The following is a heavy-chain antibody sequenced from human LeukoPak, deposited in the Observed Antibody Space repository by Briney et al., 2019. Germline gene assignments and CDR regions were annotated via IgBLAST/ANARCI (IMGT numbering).Heavy chain of an antibody. D-gene: IGHD3-22*01. V-gene: IGHV4-34*09. Sequence: SETLSLTCAVYGGSFSGYYWSWIRQPPGKGLEWIGEINHSGSTNYNPSLKSRVTISVDTSKNQFSLKLSSVTAADTAVYYCARYYYDSSGYYSYFDYWGQGTLVTVSS. J-gene: IGHJ4*02. CDR1: GGSFSGYY. CDR2: INHSGST. CDR3: ARYYYDSSGYYSYFDY.